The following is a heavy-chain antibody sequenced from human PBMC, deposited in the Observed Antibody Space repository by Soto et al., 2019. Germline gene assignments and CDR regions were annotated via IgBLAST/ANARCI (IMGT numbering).Heavy chain of an antibody. V-gene: IGHV4-39*01. CDR3: SRRAPEGFDP. CDR1: GVSIGRMPYS. CDR2: INNFGDT. J-gene: IGHJ5*02. Sequence: TLALTCRICGVSIGRMPYSWGWIRRPPGKGLEFIGSINNFGDTYYNPSLESRVTLSVDTSKDQFSLRVTSVTATDTGLYYCSRRAPEGFDPWGQGTLVTVSS.